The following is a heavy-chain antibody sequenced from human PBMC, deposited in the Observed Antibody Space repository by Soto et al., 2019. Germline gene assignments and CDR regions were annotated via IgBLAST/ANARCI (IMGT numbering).Heavy chain of an antibody. V-gene: IGHV3-48*01. CDR3: ARDLDCSGGSCYSEGAFDI. CDR2: ISSSSSTI. J-gene: IGHJ3*02. Sequence: EVQLVESGGGLVQPGGSLRLSCAASGFTFSSYSMNWVRQAPGKGLEWVSYISSSSSTIYYADSVKGRFTISRDNAKNSLYLQLNSLRAEDTAVYDCARDLDCSGGSCYSEGAFDIWGQGTMVTVSS. CDR1: GFTFSSYS. D-gene: IGHD2-15*01.